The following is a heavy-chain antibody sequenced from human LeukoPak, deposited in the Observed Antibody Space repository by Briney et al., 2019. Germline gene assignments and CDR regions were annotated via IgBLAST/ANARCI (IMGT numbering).Heavy chain of an antibody. CDR2: IRYDGSNK. D-gene: IGHD3-10*01. CDR1: GFTFSSYG. Sequence: PGGSLRLSCAASGFTFSSYGMHWVRQAPGKGLEWVAFIRYDGSNKYYADSVKGRFTISRDNSKNTLYLQMNSLRAEDTAVYYCAKDKFLYGPYYYYMDVWGKGTTVTISS. CDR3: AKDKFLYGPYYYYMDV. V-gene: IGHV3-30*02. J-gene: IGHJ6*03.